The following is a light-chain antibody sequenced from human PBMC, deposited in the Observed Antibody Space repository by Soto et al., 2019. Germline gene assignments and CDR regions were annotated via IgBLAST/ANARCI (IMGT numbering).Light chain of an antibody. Sequence: EVVLTQSPATLSLSPGERATLSCRASQNVRTFLDWYQQKPGQAPRLLIYGASNRATGIPARFSGSGSGTDFTLTISSLEPEDFAIYYCHQYNSYPRTFGQGTKVEV. J-gene: IGKJ1*01. V-gene: IGKV3-11*01. CDR1: QNVRTF. CDR2: GAS. CDR3: HQYNSYPRT.